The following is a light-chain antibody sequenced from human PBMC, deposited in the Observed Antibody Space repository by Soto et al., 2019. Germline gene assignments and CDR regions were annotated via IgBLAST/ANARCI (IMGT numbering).Light chain of an antibody. J-gene: IGKJ2*01. CDR1: QSINIY. V-gene: IGKV1-39*01. Sequence: IQMTQSPSSLSASVGDSVTVTCRASQSINIYLNWYQQKPGKAPTLLIYGAYSLQSGVPSRFTGGGSRTDFTLPISSLQPEDFATYYCQQSYRSPYTFGQGTKLEIK. CDR3: QQSYRSPYT. CDR2: GAY.